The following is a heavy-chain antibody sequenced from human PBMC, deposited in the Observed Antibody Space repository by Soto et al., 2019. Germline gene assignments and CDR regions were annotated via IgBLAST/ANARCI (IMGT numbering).Heavy chain of an antibody. Sequence: GGSLRLSCAASGFTFSNAWMSWVRQAPGKGLEWVGRIKSKTAGGTTDYAAPVKGRFTISRDDSEDTLYLQMNSLKTEDTAVYYCTTDWLCSGDNCYSVGHAYWGQGTLVTVSS. V-gene: IGHV3-15*01. J-gene: IGHJ4*02. D-gene: IGHD2-15*01. CDR2: IKSKTAGGTT. CDR3: TTDWLCSGDNCYSVGHAY. CDR1: GFTFSNAW.